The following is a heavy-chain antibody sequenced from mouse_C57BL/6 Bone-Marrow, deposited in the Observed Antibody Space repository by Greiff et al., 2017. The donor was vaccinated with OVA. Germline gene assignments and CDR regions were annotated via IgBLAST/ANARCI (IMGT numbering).Heavy chain of an antibody. CDR2: ISSGSSTI. CDR1: GFTFSDYG. Sequence: EVKLMESGGGLVKPGGSLKLSCAASGFTFSDYGMHWVRQAPEKGLEWVAYISSGSSTIYYADTVQGRFTISRDTATNTLFLQMTSLRSADTAMYYGASGEKGFAYWGQGTLVTVSA. CDR3: ASGEKGFAY. V-gene: IGHV5-17*01. J-gene: IGHJ3*01.